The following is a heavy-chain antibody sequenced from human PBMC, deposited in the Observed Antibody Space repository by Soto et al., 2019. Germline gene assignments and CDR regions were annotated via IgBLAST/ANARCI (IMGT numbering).Heavy chain of an antibody. Sequence: QVHLVQSGAEVKKPGASVKVSCTASGYDFNIYDIHWVRQSTGQGLEWMGWMTPKRETPGYAPKSQGGFTMTRDTSRSAVYMELSSLASEDTGVYFCARGGHGFWRGETYCSAMEVWGQGTAVTVSS. CDR1: GYDFNIYD. J-gene: IGHJ6*01. V-gene: IGHV1-8*01. CDR3: ARGGHGFWRGETYCSAMEV. CDR2: MTPKRETP. D-gene: IGHD3-3*01.